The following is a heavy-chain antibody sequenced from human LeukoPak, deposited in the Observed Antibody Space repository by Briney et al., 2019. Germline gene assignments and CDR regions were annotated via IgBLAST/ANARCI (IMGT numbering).Heavy chain of an antibody. V-gene: IGHV3-23*01. CDR2: IRGTGVNT. Sequence: GGSLRLSCAASGFTFSSYAMSWVRQAPGKGLERVSAIRGTGVNTYYADSVKGRFTISRDNSKNTLYLQMNSLRAEDTAVYYCARAVGPFDYWGQGTLVTVSS. CDR3: ARAVGPFDY. J-gene: IGHJ4*02. D-gene: IGHD1-26*01. CDR1: GFTFSSYA.